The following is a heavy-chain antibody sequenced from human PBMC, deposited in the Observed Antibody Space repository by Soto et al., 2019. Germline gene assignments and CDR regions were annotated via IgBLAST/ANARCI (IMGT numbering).Heavy chain of an antibody. Sequence: GGSLRLSCAASGFTFSSYGMHWVRQAPGKGLEWVAVISYDGSNKYYADSVKGRFTISRDNSKNTLYLQMNSLRAEDTAVYYCAKESRLLPFDYWGQGTLVTVSS. V-gene: IGHV3-30*18. J-gene: IGHJ4*02. CDR2: ISYDGSNK. D-gene: IGHD2-15*01. CDR3: AKESRLLPFDY. CDR1: GFTFSSYG.